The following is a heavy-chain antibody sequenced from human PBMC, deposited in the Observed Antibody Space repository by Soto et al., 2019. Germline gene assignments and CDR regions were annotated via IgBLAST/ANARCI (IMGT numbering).Heavy chain of an antibody. CDR3: ARDGVGVVPAAIRFDY. Sequence: QVQLVESGGGVVQPGRSLRLSCATSGFTFSSYAIHWVRQAQGNGLEWVAVISYDGSNKNYADSVKGRFTISRDNCKNTVDLQMNSLRAEDTSVYYWARDGVGVVPAAIRFDYWGQGTLVTVSS. D-gene: IGHD2-2*01. CDR1: GFTFSSYA. V-gene: IGHV3-30-3*01. CDR2: ISYDGSNK. J-gene: IGHJ4*02.